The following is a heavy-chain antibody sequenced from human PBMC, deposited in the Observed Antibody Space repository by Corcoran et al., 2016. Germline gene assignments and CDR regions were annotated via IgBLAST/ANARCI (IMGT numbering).Heavy chain of an antibody. CDR2: MYHSGSA. CDR3: VADSLANGRVG. D-gene: IGHD2-8*01. Sequence: QVQLVESGGGVVQPGRSLRLSCAASGFTFSSYGMPWVRQAPGKGLEWIGAMYHSGSADYNPSLKSRVIISLDTSKNQLSLRLSSVTAAATAIDDCVADSLANGRVGWGQGTLVTVSS. V-gene: IGHV4-4*02. J-gene: IGHJ1*01. CDR1: GFTFSSYG.